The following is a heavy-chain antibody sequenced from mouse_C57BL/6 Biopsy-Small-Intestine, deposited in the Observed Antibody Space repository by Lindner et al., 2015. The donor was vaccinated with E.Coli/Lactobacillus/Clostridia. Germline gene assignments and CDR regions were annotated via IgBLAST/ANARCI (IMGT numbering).Heavy chain of an antibody. D-gene: IGHD1-1*01. CDR3: ARDYYGSRYYFDY. CDR2: ISDGGSYT. Sequence: VQLQESGGGLVKPGGSLKLSCAASGFTFSSYAMSWVRQTPEKRLEWVATISDGGSYTYYPDNVKGRFTISRDNAKNNLYLQMSHLKSEDTAMYYCARDYYGSRYYFDYWGQGHHSHSLL. V-gene: IGHV5-4*01. CDR1: GFTFSSYA. J-gene: IGHJ2*01.